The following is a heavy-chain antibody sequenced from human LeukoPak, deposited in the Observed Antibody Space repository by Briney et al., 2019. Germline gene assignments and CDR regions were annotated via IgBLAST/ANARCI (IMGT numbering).Heavy chain of an antibody. CDR1: GYSISSGYY. J-gene: IGHJ4*02. D-gene: IGHD3-22*01. V-gene: IGHV4-38-2*01. CDR3: ARHYYDSSGYYPFDY. CDR2: IYHSGST. Sequence: PSETLSLTCAVSGYSISSGYYWGWIRQPPGKGLEWIGSIYHSGSTYYNPSLKSRVTISVDTSKNQFSLKLSSVTAADTAVYYCARHYYDSSGYYPFDYWGQGTLVTVSS.